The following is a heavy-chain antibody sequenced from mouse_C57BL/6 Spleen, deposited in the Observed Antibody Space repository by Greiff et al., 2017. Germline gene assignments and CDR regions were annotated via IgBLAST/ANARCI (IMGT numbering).Heavy chain of an antibody. CDR1: GYSITSGYY. CDR3: ARDRYYSNFHWYFDV. D-gene: IGHD2-5*01. Sequence: ESGPGLVKPSQSLSLTCSVTGYSITSGYYWNWIRQFPGNKLEWMGYISYDGSNNYNPSLKNRISITRDTSKNQFFLKLNSVTTEDTATYYCARDRYYSNFHWYFDVWGTGTTVTVSS. J-gene: IGHJ1*03. V-gene: IGHV3-6*01. CDR2: ISYDGSN.